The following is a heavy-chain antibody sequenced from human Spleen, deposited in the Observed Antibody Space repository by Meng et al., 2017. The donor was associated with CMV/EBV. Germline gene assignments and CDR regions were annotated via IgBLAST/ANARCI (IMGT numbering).Heavy chain of an antibody. CDR2: ISSSSGTI. CDR1: GFTFSSYS. Sequence: GGSLRLSCAASGFTFSSYSMNWVRQAPGKGLEWVSYISSSSGTIYYADSVKGRFTISRDNARNSLFLQMNSLSAEDTAVYYCAREVEGTAAGSYWGQGTLVTVSS. D-gene: IGHD6-13*01. V-gene: IGHV3-48*04. CDR3: AREVEGTAAGSY. J-gene: IGHJ4*02.